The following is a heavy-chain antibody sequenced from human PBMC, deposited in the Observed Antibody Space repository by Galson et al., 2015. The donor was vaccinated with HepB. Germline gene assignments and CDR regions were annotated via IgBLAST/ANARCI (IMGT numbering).Heavy chain of an antibody. Sequence: PALVKPTQTLTLTCTFSGFSLSTSGMCVSWIRQPPGKALEWLARIDWDDDKYYSTSLKTRLTVSKDTSKNQVVLTMTNMDPVDTATYYCARINSRAVAGTYDYWGQGTLVTVSS. CDR1: GFSLSTSGMC. CDR2: IDWDDDK. CDR3: ARINSRAVAGTYDY. V-gene: IGHV2-70*11. D-gene: IGHD6-19*01. J-gene: IGHJ4*02.